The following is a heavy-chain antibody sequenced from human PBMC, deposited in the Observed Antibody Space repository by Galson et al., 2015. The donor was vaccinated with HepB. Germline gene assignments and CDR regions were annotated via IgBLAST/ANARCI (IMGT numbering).Heavy chain of an antibody. D-gene: IGHD6-13*01. CDR1: GFTFSNYV. J-gene: IGHJ4*02. CDR3: AKDPYSSTRYDPVYFNY. V-gene: IGHV3-23*01. Sequence: SLRLSCAASGFTFSNYVMNWVRLAPGKGLEWVSAIRGSGDDAYYADAVKGRFTIFRENSENTVYLQMNSLRVEDTALYYCAKDPYSSTRYDPVYFNYWGQGTPVIVSS. CDR2: IRGSGDDA.